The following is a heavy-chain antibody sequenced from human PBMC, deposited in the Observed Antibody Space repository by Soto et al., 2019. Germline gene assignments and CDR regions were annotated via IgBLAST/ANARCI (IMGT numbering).Heavy chain of an antibody. J-gene: IGHJ6*02. CDR1: GFTFSSYA. CDR2: ISYDGSNK. V-gene: IGHV3-30-3*01. CDR3: ARDRIPSSSWYSHYYYGMDV. D-gene: IGHD6-13*01. Sequence: QVQLVESGGGVVQLGRSLRLSCAASGFTFSSYAMHWVRQAPGKGLEWVAVISYDGSNKYYADSVKGRFTISRDNSKNTLYLQMNSLRAEDTAVYYCARDRIPSSSWYSHYYYGMDVWGQGTTVTVSS.